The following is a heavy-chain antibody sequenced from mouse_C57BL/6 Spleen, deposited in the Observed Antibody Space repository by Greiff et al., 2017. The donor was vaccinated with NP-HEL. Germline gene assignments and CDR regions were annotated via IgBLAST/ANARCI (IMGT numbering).Heavy chain of an antibody. J-gene: IGHJ4*01. CDR1: GYSITSGYY. D-gene: IGHD2-1*01. V-gene: IGHV3-6*01. CDR3: ARGGGNYLYAMDY. CDR2: ISYDGSN. Sequence: EVQLQQSGPGLVKPSQSLSLTCSVTGYSITSGYYWNWIRQFPGNKLEWMGYISYDGSNNYNPSLKNRISITRDTSKNQFFLKLNSVTTEDTATYYCARGGGNYLYAMDYWGQGTSVTVSS.